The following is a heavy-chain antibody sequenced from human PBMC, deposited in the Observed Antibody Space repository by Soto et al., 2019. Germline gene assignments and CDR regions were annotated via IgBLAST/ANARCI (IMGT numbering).Heavy chain of an antibody. CDR2: INPNSGNT. V-gene: IGHV1-8*01. CDR3: AGGIKYGYYWPWFGP. J-gene: IGHJ5*02. Sequence: QVQVVQAGAEVKKPGASVKVSCKASGYIFTNYDINWVRQATGQAREYLGWINPNSGNTGSVQKFKGRVTMTRNTSTNTACRELKSVRSEDTAGYSCAGGIKYGYYWPWFGPWGQGTLVNVSS. CDR1: GYIFTNYD. D-gene: IGHD4-17*01.